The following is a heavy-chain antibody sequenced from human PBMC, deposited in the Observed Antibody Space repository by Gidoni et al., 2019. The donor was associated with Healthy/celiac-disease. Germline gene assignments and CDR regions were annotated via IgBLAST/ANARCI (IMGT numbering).Heavy chain of an antibody. CDR1: GFTFSGAA. Sequence: EVQLVESGGGLVQPGGSLKLSCAASGFTFSGAAMHWVRQASGKGLEWVGRIRSKANSYATAYAASVKGRFTISRDDSKNTAYLQMNSLKTEDTAVYYCTSSGWYNDAFDIWGQGTMVTVSS. CDR2: IRSKANSYAT. V-gene: IGHV3-73*02. CDR3: TSSGWYNDAFDI. J-gene: IGHJ3*02. D-gene: IGHD6-19*01.